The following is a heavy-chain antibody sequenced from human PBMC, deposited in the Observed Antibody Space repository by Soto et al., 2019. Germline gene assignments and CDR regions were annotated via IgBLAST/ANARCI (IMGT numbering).Heavy chain of an antibody. Sequence: EVPLVESGGGLVKPGGSLRLSCAASGFTFSSYSMNWVHQAPGKGLEWVSSISSSSSYIYYADSVKGRFTISRDNAKSSLDLQMNSLRAEDTAVYYCARFGPHSSSWYGQGLDVWGQGTTVTVSS. J-gene: IGHJ6*02. CDR3: ARFGPHSSSWYGQGLDV. CDR1: GFTFSSYS. D-gene: IGHD6-13*01. CDR2: ISSSSSYI. V-gene: IGHV3-21*01.